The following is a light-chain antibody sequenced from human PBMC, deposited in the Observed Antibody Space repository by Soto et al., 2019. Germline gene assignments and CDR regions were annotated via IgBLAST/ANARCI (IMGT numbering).Light chain of an antibody. Sequence: QSVLTQPPSAAGTPGQRIIISCTGSSSDVVSYNLVSWYQQHPGKAPKLMIYEATKRPSGISTRFSGSKSGNTASLTISGLQAEDEADYYCCSYAGSSTYVFGLGTKVTVL. V-gene: IGLV2-23*01. CDR1: SSDVVSYNL. CDR2: EAT. J-gene: IGLJ1*01. CDR3: CSYAGSSTYV.